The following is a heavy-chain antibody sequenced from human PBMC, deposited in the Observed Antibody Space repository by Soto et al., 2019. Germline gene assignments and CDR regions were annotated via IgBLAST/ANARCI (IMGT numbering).Heavy chain of an antibody. CDR1: GYTFTSYD. CDR2: MNPNSGNT. Sequence: ASVKVSCKASGYTFTSYDINWVRQATGQGLEWMGWMNPNSGNTGYAQKFQGRVTMTRNTSICTAYMELSSRRSEDTAVYYCARGYSLDYYYYYMDVWGKGTTVTVSS. V-gene: IGHV1-8*01. J-gene: IGHJ6*03. CDR3: ARGYSLDYYYYYMDV. D-gene: IGHD1-26*01.